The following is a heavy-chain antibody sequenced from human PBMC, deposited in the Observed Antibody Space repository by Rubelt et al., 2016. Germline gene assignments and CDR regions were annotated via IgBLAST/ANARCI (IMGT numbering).Heavy chain of an antibody. CDR2: IYYSGST. CDR3: ARASGGSCSD. V-gene: IGHV4-31*02. J-gene: IGHJ4*02. Sequence: KGLEWIGYIYYSGSTYYNPSLKSRVTISVDTSKNQFSLKLSSVTAADTAVYYCARASGGSCSDWGQGTLVTVSS. D-gene: IGHD2-15*01.